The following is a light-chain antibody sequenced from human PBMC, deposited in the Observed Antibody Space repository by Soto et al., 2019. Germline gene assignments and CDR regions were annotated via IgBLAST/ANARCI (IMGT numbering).Light chain of an antibody. V-gene: IGKV3-15*01. CDR3: QHYLDWPVYT. CDR2: RAS. Sequence: EIVMTQSPATLSVSPGERATLSCRASQSVGISLAWYQQKPDQAPRLLIYRASTRATGIPDRFSGSGSGTEFTLTISSLQSEDLAVYYCQHYLDWPVYTFGQGTKLEIK. J-gene: IGKJ2*01. CDR1: QSVGIS.